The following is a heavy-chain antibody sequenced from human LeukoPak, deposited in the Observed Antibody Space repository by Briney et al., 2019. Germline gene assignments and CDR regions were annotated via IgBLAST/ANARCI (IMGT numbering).Heavy chain of an antibody. CDR2: ISGSGGST. CDR3: AKADTSYYYYMDV. Sequence: QSGGSLRLSCAASGFTFSTNGMSWVRQAPGKGLEWVSSISGSGGSTYYADSVKGRFTISRDNSKNTVYLQMNSLRVEDTAIYYCAKADTSYYYYMDVWGAGTTVTISS. CDR1: GFTFSTNG. D-gene: IGHD5-18*01. V-gene: IGHV3-23*01. J-gene: IGHJ6*03.